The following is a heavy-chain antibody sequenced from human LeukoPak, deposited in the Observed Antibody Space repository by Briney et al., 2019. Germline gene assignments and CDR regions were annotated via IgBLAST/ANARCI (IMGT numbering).Heavy chain of an antibody. CDR1: GYTFTSCG. J-gene: IGHJ4*02. CDR3: ARVPRYSSSWYGIYY. V-gene: IGHV1-18*01. Sequence: ASVKVSCKASGYTFTSCGISWVRQAPGQGLEWMGWISAYNGNTNYAQKLQGRVTMTTDTSTSTAYMELRSLRSDDTAVYYCARVPRYSSSWYGIYYWGQGTLVTVSS. CDR2: ISAYNGNT. D-gene: IGHD6-13*01.